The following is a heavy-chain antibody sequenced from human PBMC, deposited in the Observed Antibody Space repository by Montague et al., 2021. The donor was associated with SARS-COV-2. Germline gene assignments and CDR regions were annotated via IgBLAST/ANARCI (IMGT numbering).Heavy chain of an antibody. Sequence: SETLSLTCTVSGYSISSGYYWGWIRQPPGKGLEWIGSIYRSGSTYYNPXXKSRVTISVDTSKNQFSLKLSSVTAADTAVYYCARSQDCSTTSCHFDYWGQGTLVTVSS. CDR3: ARSQDCSTTSCHFDY. D-gene: IGHD2-2*01. CDR1: GYSISSGYY. J-gene: IGHJ4*02. CDR2: IYRSGST. V-gene: IGHV4-38-2*02.